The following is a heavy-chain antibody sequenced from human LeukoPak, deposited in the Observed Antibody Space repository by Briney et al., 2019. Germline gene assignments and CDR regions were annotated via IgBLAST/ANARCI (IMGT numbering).Heavy chain of an antibody. J-gene: IGHJ5*02. CDR1: GFTFSSYA. CDR2: ISGSGGST. D-gene: IGHD3-16*01. Sequence: GESLKISCAASGFTFSSYAMSWVRQAPGKGLEWVSAISGSGGSTYYADSVKGRFTISRDNSKNALYLQMNSLRAEDTAVYYCAKDGGFDPWGQGTLVTVSS. V-gene: IGHV3-23*01. CDR3: AKDGGFDP.